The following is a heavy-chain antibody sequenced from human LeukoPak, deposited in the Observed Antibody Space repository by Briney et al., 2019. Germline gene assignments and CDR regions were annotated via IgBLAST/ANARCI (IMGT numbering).Heavy chain of an antibody. Sequence: GGSLRLSCAASGFTVSSNYMSWVRQAPGKGLEWVSVIYSGGSTYYADSVKGRFTISRDNSKNTLYLQMNSLRAEDTAVYFCAKQSAGSAAWYSLHYDFWGQGTLVTVSS. CDR3: AKQSAGSAAWYSLHYDF. CDR2: IYSGGST. CDR1: GFTVSSNY. V-gene: IGHV3-53*01. J-gene: IGHJ4*02. D-gene: IGHD6-13*01.